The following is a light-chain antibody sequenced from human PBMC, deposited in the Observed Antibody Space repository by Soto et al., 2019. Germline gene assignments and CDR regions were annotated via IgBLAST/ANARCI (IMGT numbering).Light chain of an antibody. CDR1: QSISYH. J-gene: IGKJ3*01. V-gene: IGKV1-39*01. CDR3: QQSHSMPIT. CDR2: AAF. Sequence: DIQMTQSPPSLSASVGDRVTITCRASQSISYHLNWYQQKPGKAPKLLIYAAFSLQSGAPSRFSGSGSGTDFTLTISSLQPEDFAVYYCQQSHSMPITVGPGPKVHIK.